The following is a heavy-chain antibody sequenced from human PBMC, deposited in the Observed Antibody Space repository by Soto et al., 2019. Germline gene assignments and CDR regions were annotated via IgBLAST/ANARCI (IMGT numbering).Heavy chain of an antibody. Sequence: NPSETLSLTCTVPGGSISSGDYYWSWIRQPPGKGLEWIGYIYYSGSTYYNPSLKSRVTISVDTSKNQFSLKLSSVAAADTAVYYCARETPIRLGELTPTNWGQGTLVTVSS. D-gene: IGHD3-16*01. CDR1: GGSISSGDYY. J-gene: IGHJ4*02. CDR3: ARETPIRLGELTPTN. V-gene: IGHV4-30-4*01. CDR2: IYYSGST.